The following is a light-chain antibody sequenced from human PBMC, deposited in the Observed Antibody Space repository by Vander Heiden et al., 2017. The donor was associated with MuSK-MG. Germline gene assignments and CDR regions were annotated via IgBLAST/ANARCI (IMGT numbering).Light chain of an antibody. V-gene: IGLV7-46*01. CDR3: LLSYSAARGV. CDR2: DTN. J-gene: IGLJ3*02. Sequence: QAVVTQEPSLTVSPGGTVTLTCGSSTGTVTSGHYPYWFQQKPGQAPRTLVYDTNNKHSWTPARFSGSLLGGKAALTLSGAQPEDEADYYCLLSYSAARGVFGGGTKLTVL. CDR1: TGTVTSGHY.